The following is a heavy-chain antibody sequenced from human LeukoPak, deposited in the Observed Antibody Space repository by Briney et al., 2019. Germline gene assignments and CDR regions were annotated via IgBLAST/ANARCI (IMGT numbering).Heavy chain of an antibody. CDR2: ISSNGGST. CDR1: GFTSSSYA. V-gene: IGHV3-64*01. D-gene: IGHD3-9*01. J-gene: IGHJ4*02. Sequence: KTGGSLRLSCAASGFTSSSYAMHWVRQAPGKGLEYVSAISSNGGSTYYANSVEGRFTISRDNSKNTLYLQMGSLRAEDMAVYYCARGGWGAKYYDILTGSSDYDYWGQGTLVTVSS. CDR3: ARGGWGAKYYDILTGSSDYDY.